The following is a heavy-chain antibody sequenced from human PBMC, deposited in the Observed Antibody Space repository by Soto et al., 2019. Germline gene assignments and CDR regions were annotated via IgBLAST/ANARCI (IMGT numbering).Heavy chain of an antibody. D-gene: IGHD3-9*01. CDR3: ARDQYYDILTKGYYYGMDV. V-gene: IGHV3-20*04. CDR2: INWNGVST. J-gene: IGHJ6*02. Sequence: GGSLRLSCAASGFTFDDYGMSWVRQAPGKGLEWVSGINWNGVSTGYADSVKGRFTISRDNAKNSLYLQMSSLRAEDTALYYCARDQYYDILTKGYYYGMDVWGQGTTVTVSS. CDR1: GFTFDDYG.